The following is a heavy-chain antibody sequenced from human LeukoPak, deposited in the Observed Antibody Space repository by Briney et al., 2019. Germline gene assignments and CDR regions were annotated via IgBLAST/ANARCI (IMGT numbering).Heavy chain of an antibody. V-gene: IGHV4-39*01. Sequence: PSETLSLTCTVSGGSISSSSYYWGWIRQPPGKGLEWIGSIYYSGSTYYNPSLKSRVTISVDTSKNQFSLKLSSVTAADTAVYYCVRHSMVRGVIIYYFDYWGQGTLVTVSS. J-gene: IGHJ4*02. CDR1: GGSISSSSYY. D-gene: IGHD3-10*01. CDR3: VRHSMVRGVIIYYFDY. CDR2: IYYSGST.